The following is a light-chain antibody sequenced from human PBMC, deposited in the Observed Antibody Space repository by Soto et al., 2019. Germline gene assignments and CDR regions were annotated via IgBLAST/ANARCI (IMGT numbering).Light chain of an antibody. J-gene: IGKJ1*01. V-gene: IGKV3-15*01. CDR2: GAS. CDR1: QSVSSD. CDR3: QQYNNWPRT. Sequence: EIVMTQSPATLSVSPGERATLSCRASQSVSSDLAWYHQKPGQAPRLLIYGASTRATGIPARFSGSGSGTEFPLTINSLQSEDFAVYYCQQYNNWPRTLGQGTKVDIK.